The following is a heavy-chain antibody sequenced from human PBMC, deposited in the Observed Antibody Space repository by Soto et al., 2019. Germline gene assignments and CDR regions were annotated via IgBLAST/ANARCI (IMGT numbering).Heavy chain of an antibody. CDR2: IYSGGST. J-gene: IGHJ4*02. CDR1: GFTVSSNY. D-gene: IGHD3-10*01. V-gene: IGHV3-53*01. Sequence: GGSLRLSCAASGFTVSSNYMSWVRQAPGKGLEWVSVIYSGGSTYYADSVKGRFTISRDNSKNTLYLKMNSLRAEDTAVYYCARASYGSGSYYKDYWGQGTLVTVSS. CDR3: ARASYGSGSYYKDY.